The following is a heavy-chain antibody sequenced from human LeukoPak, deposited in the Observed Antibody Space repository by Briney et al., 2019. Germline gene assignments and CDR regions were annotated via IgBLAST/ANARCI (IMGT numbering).Heavy chain of an antibody. J-gene: IGHJ5*02. D-gene: IGHD2-21*02. Sequence: SVKVSCKASGGTFSSYAISWVRQAPGQGLEWMGGIIPIFGTANYAQKFQGRVTITADKSTSTAYMELSSLRSEDTAVYYCARDLYCGGDCYSNWFDPWGQGTLVTVSS. CDR2: IIPIFGTA. CDR3: ARDLYCGGDCYSNWFDP. CDR1: GGTFSSYA. V-gene: IGHV1-69*06.